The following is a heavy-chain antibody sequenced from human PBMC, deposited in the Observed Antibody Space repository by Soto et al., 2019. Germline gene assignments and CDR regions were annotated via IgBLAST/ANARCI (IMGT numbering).Heavy chain of an antibody. CDR3: ARVPDR. Sequence: PSETLSLTCAVSGGSISSGGYSWSWIRQPPGKGLEWIGYIYHSGSTYYNPSLKSRVTISVDRSKNQFSLKLSSVTAADTAVYYCARVPDRWGQGALVAVSS. CDR2: IYHSGST. D-gene: IGHD2-2*01. V-gene: IGHV4-30-2*01. J-gene: IGHJ5*02. CDR1: GGSISSGGYS.